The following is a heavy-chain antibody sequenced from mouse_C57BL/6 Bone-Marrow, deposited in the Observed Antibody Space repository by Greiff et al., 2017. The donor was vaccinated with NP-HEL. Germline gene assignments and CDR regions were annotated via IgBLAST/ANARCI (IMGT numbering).Heavy chain of an antibody. J-gene: IGHJ2*01. CDR1: GFSFNTYA. Sequence: VQLKESGGGLVQPKGSLKLSCAASGFSFNTYAMNWVRQAPGKGLEWVARIRRNSNNYATYYADSVKDRFTISRDDSESMLYLQMNNLKTEDTAMYYCVKRFDYWGQGTTLTVSS. CDR2: IRRNSNNYAT. V-gene: IGHV10-1*01. CDR3: VKRFDY.